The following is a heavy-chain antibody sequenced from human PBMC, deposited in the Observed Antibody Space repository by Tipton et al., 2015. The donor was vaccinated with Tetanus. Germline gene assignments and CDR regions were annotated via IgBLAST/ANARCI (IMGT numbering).Heavy chain of an antibody. J-gene: IGHJ4*02. V-gene: IGHV3-23*01. D-gene: IGHD6-13*01. Sequence: SLRLSCAASGFTFSSYAMSWVRQAPGKGLEWVSVISGSGVSTYYADSVKGRFTISRDNSKNTLYLQMKSLRAEDTAVYYCARAGGGSWGNFDYWGQGTLVTVSS. CDR3: ARAGGGSWGNFDY. CDR2: ISGSGVST. CDR1: GFTFSSYA.